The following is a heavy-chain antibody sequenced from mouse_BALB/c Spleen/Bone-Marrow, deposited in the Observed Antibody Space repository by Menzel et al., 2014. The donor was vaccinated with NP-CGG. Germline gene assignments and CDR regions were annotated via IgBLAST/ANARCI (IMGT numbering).Heavy chain of an antibody. CDR1: GFNIRDTY. D-gene: IGHD2-4*01. Sequence: DVHLVESGAELVKPGASVKLSRTASGFNIRDTYLHWVKQRPEQGLEWIGRIDSANDNTKYDPKFQGKATITADTSSNTAYLQLSSLTSEDTAVYYCATMITDWYFDVWGAGTTVTVSS. J-gene: IGHJ1*01. V-gene: IGHV14-3*02. CDR2: IDSANDNT. CDR3: ATMITDWYFDV.